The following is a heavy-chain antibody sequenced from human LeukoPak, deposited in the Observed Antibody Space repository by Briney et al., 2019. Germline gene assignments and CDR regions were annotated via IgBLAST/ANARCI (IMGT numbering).Heavy chain of an antibody. V-gene: IGHV3-33*08. CDR2: IWYDGSNK. D-gene: IGHD2/OR15-2a*01. CDR1: GFIFSNYG. CDR3: AREGPRGNSQFDY. Sequence: GGSLRLSCAASGFIFSNYGMSWVRQTPGKGLEWVALIWYDGSNKYYADSVKGRLTISRDNSKNTLYLQMNSLRAEDTAVYYCAREGPRGNSQFDYWGQGTLVTVSS. J-gene: IGHJ4*02.